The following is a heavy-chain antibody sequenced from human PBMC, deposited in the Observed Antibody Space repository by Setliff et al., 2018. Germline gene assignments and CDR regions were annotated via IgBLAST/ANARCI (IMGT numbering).Heavy chain of an antibody. J-gene: IGHJ6*03. CDR3: ARATSGWYSAYYYYMDV. V-gene: IGHV4-39*07. CDR2: IYDSGSS. D-gene: IGHD6-19*01. Sequence: SETLSLTCTVSGGSVSNSGFFWGWLRQAPGKGLEWIGNIYDSGSSNYNASLQSRLIITRDTSKNQISLKLTSVTAADTAVYYCARATSGWYSAYYYYMDVWGKGTTVTVSS. CDR1: GGSVSNSGFF.